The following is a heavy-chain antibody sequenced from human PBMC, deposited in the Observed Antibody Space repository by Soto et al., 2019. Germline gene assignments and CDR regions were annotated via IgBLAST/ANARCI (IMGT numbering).Heavy chain of an antibody. CDR1: GYTFTNYW. J-gene: IGHJ6*02. CDR3: AASIFYYGMDV. V-gene: IGHV5-51*01. Sequence: GGSLKISCKGSGYTFTNYWIGWVRQMPGKGLEWMGIIYPGDSDTKYNPSFQGQVTISADKSITTTYLRWTSLTASDTAIYYCAASIFYYGMDVWGQGTTVTVSS. CDR2: IYPGDSDT.